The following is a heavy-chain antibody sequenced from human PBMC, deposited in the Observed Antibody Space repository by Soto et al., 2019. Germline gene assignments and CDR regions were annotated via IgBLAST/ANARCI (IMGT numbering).Heavy chain of an antibody. CDR1: GFTFDDYG. CDR2: INWNGGST. V-gene: IGHV3-20*01. CDR3: ARDGGSVGYCSGGSCYRYAFDI. D-gene: IGHD2-15*01. Sequence: GGSLRLSCAASGFTFDDYGMSWVLQAPWEGLEWVSGINWNGGSTGYADSVKGRFTISRDNAKNSLYLQMNSLRAEDTALYHCARDGGSVGYCSGGSCYRYAFDIWGQGTMVTVSS. J-gene: IGHJ3*02.